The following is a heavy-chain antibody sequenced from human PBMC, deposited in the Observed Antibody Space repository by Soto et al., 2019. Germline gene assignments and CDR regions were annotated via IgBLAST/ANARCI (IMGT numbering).Heavy chain of an antibody. CDR2: ISSSGST. CDR1: GGSISSSSYY. Sequence: QLQLQESGPGLVKPSETLSLTCTVSGGSISSSSYYWGWIRQPPGKGLEWIGSISSSGSTYYKPSLKSRVAMSVDTSKTHFSIKLTSVTAADTAVYYCARRNWCSFDYWGQVTLVTVSS. CDR3: ARRNWCSFDY. V-gene: IGHV4-39*01. J-gene: IGHJ4*02. D-gene: IGHD2-8*02.